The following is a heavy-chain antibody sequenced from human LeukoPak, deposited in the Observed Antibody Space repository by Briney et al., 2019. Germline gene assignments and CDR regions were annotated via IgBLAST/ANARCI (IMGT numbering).Heavy chain of an antibody. J-gene: IGHJ4*02. D-gene: IGHD5-12*01. CDR1: GFTFSSYA. Sequence: GGSLRLSCAASGFTFSSYAMHWVRQAPGKGLEWVAVISYDGSNKYYADSVKGRFTISRDNSKNTLYLQMNSLRAEDTAVYYCARGYSGYGWGVDYWGQGTLVTVSS. V-gene: IGHV3-30-3*01. CDR3: ARGYSGYGWGVDY. CDR2: ISYDGSNK.